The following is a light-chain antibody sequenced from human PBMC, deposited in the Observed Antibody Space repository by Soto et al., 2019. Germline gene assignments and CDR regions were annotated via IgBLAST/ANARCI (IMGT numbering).Light chain of an antibody. CDR1: SSNIGAGYD. CDR2: GNN. J-gene: IGLJ1*01. Sequence: QAVLTQPPSVSGAPGQRVTISCTGSSSNIGAGYDVHWYQQLPGKAPKLLIFGNNNRPLGVPDRFSGSKSGTSASLAITGLQTEDEAYYYCQSYDNRIDSVFGNRTKFTV. CDR3: QSYDNRIDSV. V-gene: IGLV1-40*01.